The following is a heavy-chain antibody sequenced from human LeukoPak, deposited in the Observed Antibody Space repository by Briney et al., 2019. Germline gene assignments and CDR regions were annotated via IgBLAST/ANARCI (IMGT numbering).Heavy chain of an antibody. CDR3: ARDRFAYGGNTDY. D-gene: IGHD4-23*01. Sequence: PGRSLRLSCAASGFTFSSYGMHWVRQAPGKGLEWVAVIWYDGSNKYYADSVKGRFTISRDNSKNTLYLQMNSQRAEDTAVYYCARDRFAYGGNTDYWGQGTLVTVSS. CDR2: IWYDGSNK. J-gene: IGHJ4*02. V-gene: IGHV3-33*01. CDR1: GFTFSSYG.